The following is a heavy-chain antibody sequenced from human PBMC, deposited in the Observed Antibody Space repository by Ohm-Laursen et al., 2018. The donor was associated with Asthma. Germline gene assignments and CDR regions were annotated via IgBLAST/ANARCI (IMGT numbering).Heavy chain of an antibody. CDR1: GDSISSGNNY. Sequence: SQTLSLTWAVSGDSISSGNNYWSWIRQHPGKGLEWIGYIYYSGITYSNPSLRSRVTISVDTSKNQFSLNLTSVTAADTAVYYCARGSFYYESTGYYFFDHWGQGALVTVSS. CDR2: IYYSGIT. J-gene: IGHJ4*02. D-gene: IGHD3-22*01. V-gene: IGHV4-31*11. CDR3: ARGSFYYESTGYYFFDH.